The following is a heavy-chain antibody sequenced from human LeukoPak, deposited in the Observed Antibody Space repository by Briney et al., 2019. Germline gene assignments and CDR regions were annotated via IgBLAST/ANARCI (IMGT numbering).Heavy chain of an antibody. CDR1: GFTFSSYT. CDR3: ARDFLGESGAGGY. CDR2: ISPTGEST. V-gene: IGHV3-21*01. D-gene: IGHD3-10*01. Sequence: PGGSLRLSCAASGFTFSSYTMNWVRQATGKGLEWVSSISPTGESTWSADSVKGRSTISRDNAKNSVYLQMNSLRVEDTAVYFCARDFLGESGAGGYWGQGTLVTVSS. J-gene: IGHJ4*02.